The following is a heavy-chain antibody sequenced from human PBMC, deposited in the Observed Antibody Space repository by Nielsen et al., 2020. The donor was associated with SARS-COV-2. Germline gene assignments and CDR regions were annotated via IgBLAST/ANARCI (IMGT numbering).Heavy chain of an antibody. CDR1: GFTFGDYG. Sequence: GESLKISCTASGFTFGDYGMSWFRQAPGKGLEWVGFIRSKTYGGTTEYAASAKGRFTISRDDSKTIAYLQMNSLKTEDTAVYYCTRAQNYYDSDHDAFDIWGQGTMVTVSS. CDR3: TRAQNYYDSDHDAFDI. V-gene: IGHV3-49*03. CDR2: IRSKTYGGTT. D-gene: IGHD3-22*01. J-gene: IGHJ3*02.